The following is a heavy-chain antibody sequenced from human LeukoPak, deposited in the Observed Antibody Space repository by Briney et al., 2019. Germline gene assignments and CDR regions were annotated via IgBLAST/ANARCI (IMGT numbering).Heavy chain of an antibody. CDR1: GGSISSYY. J-gene: IGHJ4*02. Sequence: PSETLSLTCTVSGGSISSYYWSWIRQPPGKGLEWIGYIYYSGSTNYNPSLKSRVTISVDTPKNQFSLKLSSVTAADTAVYYCAREGDPDGYITYFDYWGQGTLVTVSS. V-gene: IGHV4-59*01. D-gene: IGHD5-24*01. CDR2: IYYSGST. CDR3: AREGDPDGYITYFDY.